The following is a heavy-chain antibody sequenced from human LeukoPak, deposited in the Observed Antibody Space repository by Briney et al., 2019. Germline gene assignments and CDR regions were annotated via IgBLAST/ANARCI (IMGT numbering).Heavy chain of an antibody. CDR2: LSGSGGRT. CDR1: GFTFSGHW. D-gene: IGHD1-26*01. J-gene: IGHJ4*02. V-gene: IGHV3-23*01. Sequence: GGSLRLSCAASGFTFSGHWMHWVRQDPGKGLVWVSALSGSGGRTYYADSLKGRFTISRDNSKNTLYLEMSSLRAEDTAIYYCAKDRVGAILYFDYWGQGSLATVSS. CDR3: AKDRVGAILYFDY.